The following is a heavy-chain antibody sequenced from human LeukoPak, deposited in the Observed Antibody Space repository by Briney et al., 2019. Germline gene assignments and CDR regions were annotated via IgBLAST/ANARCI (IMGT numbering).Heavy chain of an antibody. J-gene: IGHJ4*02. CDR2: INPSGGST. Sequence: ASVKVSCKASGYTFTSYYMHWVRQAPGQGLEWMGIINPSGGSTSYAQKFQGRVTMTRDMSTSTVYMELSSLRSEDTAVYYCARDHLYQSVMTNLDYWGQGTLVTVSS. CDR1: GYTFTSYY. V-gene: IGHV1-46*01. D-gene: IGHD3-22*01. CDR3: ARDHLYQSVMTNLDY.